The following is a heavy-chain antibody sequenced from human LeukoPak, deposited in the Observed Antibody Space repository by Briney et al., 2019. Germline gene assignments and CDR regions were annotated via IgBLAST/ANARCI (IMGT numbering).Heavy chain of an antibody. J-gene: IGHJ3*02. CDR2: ISAYNGNT. V-gene: IGHV1-18*01. Sequence: ASVKVSCKASGYTFTSYGISWVRQAPGQGLEWMGWISAYNGNTNYAQKLQGRVTMSTDTSTSTAYMELRSLRSDDTAVYYCASLYNWNYVGAFDIWGQGTMVTVSS. D-gene: IGHD1-7*01. CDR3: ASLYNWNYVGAFDI. CDR1: GYTFTSYG.